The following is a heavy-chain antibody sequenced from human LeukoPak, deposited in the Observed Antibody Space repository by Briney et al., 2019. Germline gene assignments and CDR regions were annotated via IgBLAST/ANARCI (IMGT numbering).Heavy chain of an antibody. CDR2: SNPDGSRT. CDR1: GFTFSNYW. CDR3: AKELRWLRNYFDY. J-gene: IGHJ4*02. Sequence: GGSLRLSCAASGFTFSNYWIHWVRQAPRKGLEWVSRSNPDGSRTTYADSVKGRFTISRDNSKNTLYLQMNSLRAEDTAVYYCAKELRWLRNYFDYWGQGTLVTVSS. V-gene: IGHV3-74*01. D-gene: IGHD5-12*01.